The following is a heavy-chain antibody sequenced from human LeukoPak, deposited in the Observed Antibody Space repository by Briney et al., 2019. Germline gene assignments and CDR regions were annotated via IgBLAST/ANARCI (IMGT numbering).Heavy chain of an antibody. D-gene: IGHD2-15*01. J-gene: IGHJ4*02. CDR3: ARDCSGGSCFDY. CDR2: IYYSGST. CDR1: GGSISSGDSY. Sequence: SQTLSLTCTVSGGSISSGDSYWSWIRQPPGKALEWIGYIYYSGSTHYSPSLKSRVTISVDASKNQFSLKLSSVTAADTAVYYCARDCSGGSCFDYWGQGTLVTVSS. V-gene: IGHV4-30-4*01.